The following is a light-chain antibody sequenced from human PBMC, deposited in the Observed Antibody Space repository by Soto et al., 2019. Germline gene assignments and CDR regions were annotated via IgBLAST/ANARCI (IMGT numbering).Light chain of an antibody. CDR3: QQSYRTPYT. CDR2: STS. J-gene: IGKJ2*01. CDR1: QSISNA. Sequence: DIQMTQSPSSLSASVGDRVTITCRASQSISNALNWYQRKPGKAPEFLIYSTSNLTSGVPSRFSGSGSGTDFTLTISSLQPEDFATYYCQQSYRTPYTFGQGTKLEIK. V-gene: IGKV1-39*01.